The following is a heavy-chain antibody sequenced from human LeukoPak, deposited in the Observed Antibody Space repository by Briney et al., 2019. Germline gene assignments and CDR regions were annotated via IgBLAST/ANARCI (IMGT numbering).Heavy chain of an antibody. J-gene: IGHJ4*02. Sequence: GGSLRLSCAASGFTFNDYYMSWIRQAPGKGLEWVSYISSSGGSINYADSVKGRFTISRDNAKNSLYLQMNSLRAEDTAVYYCARGRTYSSSWPFDYWGQGTLVIVSS. CDR3: ARGRTYSSSWPFDY. D-gene: IGHD6-13*01. CDR1: GFTFNDYY. CDR2: ISSSGGSI. V-gene: IGHV3-11*04.